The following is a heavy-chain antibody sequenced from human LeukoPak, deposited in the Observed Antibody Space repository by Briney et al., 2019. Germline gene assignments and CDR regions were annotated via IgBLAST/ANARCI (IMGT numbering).Heavy chain of an antibody. J-gene: IGHJ4*02. CDR1: GYSFTSYW. D-gene: IGHD5-12*01. CDR2: IYPGDSDT. V-gene: IGHV5-51*01. CDR3: ARTSTGYSGYEPFDY. Sequence: GESLKISCKGSGYSFTSYWIGWVRQMPGKGLEWMGIIYPGDSDTRYSPSFQGQVTISADKSISTAYLQWSSLKASDTAMYYCARTSTGYSGYEPFDYWGQGTLVTVSS.